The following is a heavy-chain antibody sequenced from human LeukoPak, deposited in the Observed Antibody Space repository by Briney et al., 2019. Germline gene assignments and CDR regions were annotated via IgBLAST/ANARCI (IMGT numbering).Heavy chain of an antibody. CDR1: GGSISSYY. CDR3: ARDKAAAGYFDY. J-gene: IGHJ4*02. Sequence: SETLSLTCTVSGGSISSYYWSWIRQPPGKGLVWIGYIYYSGSTNYNPSLKSRVTISVDTSKNQFSLKLSSVTAADTAVYYCARDKAAAGYFDYWGQGTLVTVSS. V-gene: IGHV4-59*01. D-gene: IGHD6-13*01. CDR2: IYYSGST.